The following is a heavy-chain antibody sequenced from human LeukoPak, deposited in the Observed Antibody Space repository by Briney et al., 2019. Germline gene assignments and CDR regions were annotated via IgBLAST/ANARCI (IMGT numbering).Heavy chain of an antibody. CDR1: GFTFSSYA. D-gene: IGHD3-22*01. V-gene: IGHV3-23*01. J-gene: IGHJ3*01. Sequence: GGSLRLSCAASGFTFSSYAMSWVRQAPGKGLEWVSAISGSGGSTYYAGSVKGRFTISSDNAKNALYLQMNSLRAEDTAVYYCARVLNQVTTYGSSGYYDSGAFDVWGQGTMATVSS. CDR2: ISGSGGST. CDR3: ARVLNQVTTYGSSGYYDSGAFDV.